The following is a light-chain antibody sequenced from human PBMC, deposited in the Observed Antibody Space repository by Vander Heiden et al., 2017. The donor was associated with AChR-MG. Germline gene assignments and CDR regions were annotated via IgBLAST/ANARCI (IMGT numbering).Light chain of an antibody. CDR3: QHDNGLGT. J-gene: IGKJ4*02. CDR2: AAS. V-gene: IGKV1-5*01. Sequence: DIQMTQSPSTLSASVGDRVSITCRASQSIRNWLAWYQQKPGQAPKLLIYAASRVQSGVPLRFSGSGSGKEFTLIISSLQHDDFANYYCQHDNGLGTFGEGTKVEVK. CDR1: QSIRNW.